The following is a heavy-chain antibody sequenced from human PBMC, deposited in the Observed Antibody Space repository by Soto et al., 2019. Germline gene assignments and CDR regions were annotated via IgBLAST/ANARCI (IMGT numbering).Heavy chain of an antibody. V-gene: IGHV3-7*01. Sequence: GPLRLSCAASGFTFSTSWMNWVRQAPGKGLEWVANIKGDGSEEYYVDSVRGRFTISRDNVKNSLFLQMNSLRAEDTAVYYCAAGFPADYWGQGTLGTVSS. CDR2: IKGDGSEE. CDR1: GFTFSTSW. D-gene: IGHD3-10*01. CDR3: AAGFPADY. J-gene: IGHJ4*02.